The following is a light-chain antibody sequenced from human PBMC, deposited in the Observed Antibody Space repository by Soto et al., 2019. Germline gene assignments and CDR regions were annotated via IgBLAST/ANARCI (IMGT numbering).Light chain of an antibody. CDR2: SNN. CDR1: SSNIGSNT. Sequence: QSVLTQPPSASGTPGQRVTISCSGSSSNIGSNTVNGYQQLPGTAPKLLIYSNNQRPSGVPDRFSGSKSGTSASLAISGLQSEDESDYYCAAGDDSLNRYVFGTGTKLTVL. CDR3: AAGDDSLNRYV. J-gene: IGLJ1*01. V-gene: IGLV1-44*01.